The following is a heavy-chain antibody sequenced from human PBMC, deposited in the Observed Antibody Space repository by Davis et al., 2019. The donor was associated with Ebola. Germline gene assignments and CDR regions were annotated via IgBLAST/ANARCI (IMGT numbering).Heavy chain of an antibody. CDR2: IYPGDSDT. Sequence: KVSCKGSGYSFTSYWIGWVRQMPGKGLEWMGIIYPGDSDTNYSPSFQGHVTISADKSISTAYLQWSSLKASDTAMYYCARYDFWSDYGMDVWGQGTTVTVSS. V-gene: IGHV5-51*01. CDR3: ARYDFWSDYGMDV. J-gene: IGHJ6*02. D-gene: IGHD3-3*01. CDR1: GYSFTSYW.